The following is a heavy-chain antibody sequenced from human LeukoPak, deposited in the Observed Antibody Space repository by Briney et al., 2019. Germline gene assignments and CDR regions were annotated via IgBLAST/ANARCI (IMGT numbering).Heavy chain of an antibody. CDR2: ISWNSGSI. D-gene: IGHD6-13*01. J-gene: IGHJ4*02. V-gene: IGHV3-9*01. CDR1: GFTFDDYA. Sequence: GGSLRLSCAASGFTFDDYAMHWVRQAPGKGLEWVSGISWNSGSIGYADSVKGRFTISRDNAKNSLYLQMNSLRAEDTALYYCAKASSSWSRGYFDYWGQGTLVTVSS. CDR3: AKASSSWSRGYFDY.